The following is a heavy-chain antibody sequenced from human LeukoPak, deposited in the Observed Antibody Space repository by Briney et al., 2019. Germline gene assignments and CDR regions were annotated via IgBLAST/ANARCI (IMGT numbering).Heavy chain of an antibody. CDR3: ARGRYSSSYDFDY. Sequence: GRSLRLSCAASGFTFSSHWMHWVRQAPGKGLVWVSRVNSGGSSTSYADSARGRFTISRDDAKNTLSLQMNSLRAEDTAVYYCARGRYSSSYDFDYWGQGTLVTVSS. CDR2: VNSGGSST. CDR1: GFTFSSHW. V-gene: IGHV3-74*01. D-gene: IGHD6-6*01. J-gene: IGHJ4*02.